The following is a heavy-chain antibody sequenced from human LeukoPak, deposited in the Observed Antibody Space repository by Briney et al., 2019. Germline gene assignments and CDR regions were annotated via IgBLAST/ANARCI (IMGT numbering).Heavy chain of an antibody. V-gene: IGHV3-9*01. CDR2: ISWNSGSI. J-gene: IGHJ6*02. D-gene: IGHD5-12*01. Sequence: GGSLRLSCAASGFTFDDYAMHWVRHAPGKGLEWVSGISWNSGSIGYADSVKGRFTISRDNAKNSLYLQMNSLRAEDTALYYCAKDTSGYDTRNYLYYYYGMDVWGQGTTVTVSS. CDR1: GFTFDDYA. CDR3: AKDTSGYDTRNYLYYYYGMDV.